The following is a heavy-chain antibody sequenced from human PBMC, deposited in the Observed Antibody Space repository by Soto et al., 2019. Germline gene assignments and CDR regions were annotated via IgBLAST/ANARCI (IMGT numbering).Heavy chain of an antibody. V-gene: IGHV4-31*03. J-gene: IGHJ6*02. CDR1: GGSISSGGYY. CDR3: ARCGSWYFLNYYGMDV. D-gene: IGHD6-13*01. CDR2: IYYSGST. Sequence: SETLSLTCTVSGGSISSGGYYWSWIRQHPGKGLEWIGYIYYSGSTYYNLSLKSRVTISVDTSKNQFSLKLSSVTAADTAVYYCARCGSWYFLNYYGMDVWGQGTTVTVSS.